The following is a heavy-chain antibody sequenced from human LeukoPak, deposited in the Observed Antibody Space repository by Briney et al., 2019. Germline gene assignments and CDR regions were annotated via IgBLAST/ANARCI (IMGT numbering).Heavy chain of an antibody. D-gene: IGHD3-10*01. CDR2: ISSSGSTI. J-gene: IGHJ4*02. CDR1: GFTFSDYY. Sequence: GGSLRLSCAASGFTFSDYYMSWIRQAPGKGLEWVSYISSSGSTIYYADFVKGRFTISRDNAKNSLYLQMNSLRAEDTAVYYCARDSYYGSGHFFDYWGQGTLVTVSS. CDR3: ARDSYYGSGHFFDY. V-gene: IGHV3-11*01.